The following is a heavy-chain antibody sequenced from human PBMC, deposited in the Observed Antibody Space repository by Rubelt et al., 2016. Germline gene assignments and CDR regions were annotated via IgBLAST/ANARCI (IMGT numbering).Heavy chain of an antibody. V-gene: IGHV3-43*01. D-gene: IGHD6-19*01. CDR1: GFTFDDYI. CDR3: ARENLSSSGWSEYYFDY. CDR2: ISWDGGST. Sequence: EVQLVESGGVVVQPGGSLRLSCAASGFTFDDYIMHWVRQAPGKGLEWVSLISWDGGSTYYADSVKGRFTISRDNAKNSLYLQMNSLRAEDTAVYYCARENLSSSGWSEYYFDYWGQGTLVTVSS. J-gene: IGHJ4*02.